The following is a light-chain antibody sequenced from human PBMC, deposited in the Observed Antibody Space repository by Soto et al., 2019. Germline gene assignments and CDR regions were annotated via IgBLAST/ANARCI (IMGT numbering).Light chain of an antibody. V-gene: IGLV2-8*01. CDR1: SSDVGGYNY. CDR3: SSCAGSTYVV. Sequence: QSVLTQPPSASGSPGQSVTISCTGSSSDVGGYNYVSWYQQHPGKAPKLMIYEVNKRPSGVPDRFSGSKSGNTASLTVSGLQTEDEADYYCSSCAGSTYVVFGGGTQLTVL. J-gene: IGLJ2*01. CDR2: EVN.